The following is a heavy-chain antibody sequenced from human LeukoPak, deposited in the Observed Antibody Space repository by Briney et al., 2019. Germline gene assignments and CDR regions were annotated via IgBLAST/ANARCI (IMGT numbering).Heavy chain of an antibody. CDR1: GFTVITND. Sequence: PGGSLRLSFAASGFTVITNDMTWVRQAPGKGLDWVSVLYSDGNTKYADSVQGRFTISRDNSKNTLYLEMNSLSPDDTAVYYCARGVEPLAANTLAYWGQGTLVTVSS. V-gene: IGHV3-53*01. J-gene: IGHJ4*02. CDR3: ARGVEPLAANTLAY. CDR2: LYSDGNT. D-gene: IGHD1-14*01.